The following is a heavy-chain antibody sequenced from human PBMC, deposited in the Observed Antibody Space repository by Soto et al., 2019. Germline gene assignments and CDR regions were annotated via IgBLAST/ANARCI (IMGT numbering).Heavy chain of an antibody. CDR3: ARRYGGNFEY. D-gene: IGHD3-16*01. CDR2: FFIGGNT. CDR1: GGSISSSTYY. J-gene: IGHJ4*02. Sequence: PSETLSLTCTVSGGSISSSTYYWGWMRQPPGKGLEWIASFFIGGNTYYNPSLKSRVTISVDTSKNQFSLKLSSVTAADTDVYYCARRYGGNFEYWGQGTLVTVSS. V-gene: IGHV4-39*07.